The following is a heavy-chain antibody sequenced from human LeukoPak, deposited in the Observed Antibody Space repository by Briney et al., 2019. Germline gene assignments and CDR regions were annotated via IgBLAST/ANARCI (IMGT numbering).Heavy chain of an antibody. CDR1: GGSISSYY. D-gene: IGHD4-17*01. J-gene: IGHJ4*02. Sequence: PSETLSLTCTDSGGSISSYYWSWIRQPPGKGLEWIGYISYSEKTNYNDSLTSRVTMSVDTSKNQFSLKLSSVTAADTAVYYCARHKSGTTADYWGQGTLVTVSS. CDR2: ISYSEKT. V-gene: IGHV4-59*08. CDR3: ARHKSGTTADY.